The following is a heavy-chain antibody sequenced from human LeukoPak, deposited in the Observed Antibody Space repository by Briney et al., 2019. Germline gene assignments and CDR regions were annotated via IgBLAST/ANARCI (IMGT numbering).Heavy chain of an antibody. V-gene: IGHV1-24*01. CDR1: GYTLTELS. Sequence: GASVKVSCKVSGYTLTELSMHWVRQAPGKGLEWMGAFDPEDGETVYAQNFQGRFTMTEDTSADTAYMELSSLRSEDTAVYYCAITKMSNWFDPWGQGTLVTVSS. CDR3: AITKMSNWFDP. CDR2: FDPEDGET. J-gene: IGHJ5*02.